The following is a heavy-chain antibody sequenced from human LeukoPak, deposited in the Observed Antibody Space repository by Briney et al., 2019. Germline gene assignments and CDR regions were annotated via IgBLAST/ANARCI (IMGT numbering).Heavy chain of an antibody. J-gene: IGHJ4*02. CDR3: AREEVGYSSAWYYFDY. V-gene: IGHV3-33*01. CDR2: IWYDGSNK. D-gene: IGHD6-19*01. CDR1: GFTFSSYG. Sequence: GGSLRLSCAASGFTFSSYGMHWVRQAPGKGLEWVAVIWYDGSNKYYADSVKGRFTISRDNSKNTLYLQMNSLRAEDTAVYYCAREEVGYSSAWYYFDYWGQGTLVTVSS.